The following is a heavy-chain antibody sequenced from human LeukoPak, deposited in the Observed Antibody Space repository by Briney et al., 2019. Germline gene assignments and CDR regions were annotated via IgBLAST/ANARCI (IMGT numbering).Heavy chain of an antibody. D-gene: IGHD4-23*01. Sequence: PGRSLRLSCAASGFTFDDYAMHWVRQAPGEGLEWVSGISWNSGSIGYADSVKGRFTISRDNAKNSLYLQMNSLRAEDTALYYCARGRPHGNDYWGQGTLVTVSS. CDR1: GFTFDDYA. J-gene: IGHJ4*02. CDR3: ARGRPHGNDY. V-gene: IGHV3-9*01. CDR2: ISWNSGSI.